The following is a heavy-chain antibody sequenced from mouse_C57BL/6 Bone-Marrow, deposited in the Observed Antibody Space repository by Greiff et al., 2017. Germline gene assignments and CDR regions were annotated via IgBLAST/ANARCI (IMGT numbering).Heavy chain of an antibody. V-gene: IGHV5-6*01. CDR2: ISSGGSYT. CDR3: ARHGYDYAWFAY. D-gene: IGHD2-4*01. J-gene: IGHJ3*01. CDR1: GFTFSSYG. Sequence: EVQVVESGGDLVKPGGSLKLSCAASGFTFSSYGMSWVRQTPDKRLEWVATISSGGSYTYYPASVKGRFTISRDNAKNTLYLQMSSLKSEDTAMYYCARHGYDYAWFAYWGQGTLVTVSA.